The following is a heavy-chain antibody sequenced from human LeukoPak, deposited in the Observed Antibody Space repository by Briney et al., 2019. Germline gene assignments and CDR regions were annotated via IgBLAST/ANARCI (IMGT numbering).Heavy chain of an antibody. V-gene: IGHV4-59*01. CDR1: GGSLSGYY. J-gene: IGHJ6*03. Sequence: PSETLSLTCAVSGGSLSGYYWSWIRQPPGKGLEWIGYIYYSGSTNYNPSLKSRVTISVDTSKNQFSLKLSSVTAADTAVYYCARSGDPAQYFYYMDVWGKGTTVTISS. CDR2: IYYSGST. D-gene: IGHD1-1*01. CDR3: ARSGDPAQYFYYMDV.